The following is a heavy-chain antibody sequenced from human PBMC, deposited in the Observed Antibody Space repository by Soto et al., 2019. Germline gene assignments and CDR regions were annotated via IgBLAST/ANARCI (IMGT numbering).Heavy chain of an antibody. CDR3: ARVLVAPAADDKWEDY. CDR2: IIPIFGTA. Sequence: ASVKVSCKASGGTFSSYAISWVRQAPGQGLEWMGGIIPIFGTANYAQKFQGRVTITADKSTSTAYMELSSLRSEDTAVYYCARVLVAPAADDKWEDYWGQGTLVTVSS. V-gene: IGHV1-69*06. CDR1: GGTFSSYA. J-gene: IGHJ4*02. D-gene: IGHD2-2*01.